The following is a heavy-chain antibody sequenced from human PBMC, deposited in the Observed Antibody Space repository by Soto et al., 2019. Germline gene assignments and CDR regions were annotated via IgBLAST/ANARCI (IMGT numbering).Heavy chain of an antibody. CDR1: GYTFTSYA. V-gene: IGHV1-3*01. Sequence: ASVKVSCKASGYTFTSYAMHWVRQAPGQRLEWMGWINAGNGNTKYSQKFQGRVTITRDTSASTAYMELSSLRSEDTAVYYCARFRDGWPYYFDYWGQGTLVTVSS. CDR3: ARFRDGWPYYFDY. J-gene: IGHJ4*02. CDR2: INAGNGNT. D-gene: IGHD2-15*01.